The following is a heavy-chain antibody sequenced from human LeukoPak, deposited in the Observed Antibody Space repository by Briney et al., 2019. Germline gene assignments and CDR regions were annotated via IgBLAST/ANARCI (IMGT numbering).Heavy chain of an antibody. J-gene: IGHJ6*03. CDR1: GFTFDDYA. Sequence: PGRSLRLSCAASGFTFDDYAMHWVRQAPGKGLEWVSGISWNSGSIGYADSVKGRFTISRDNAKNSLYLQMNSLRAEDMALYYCAKDGGRGSSSYYYYMDVWGKGTKVTVSS. D-gene: IGHD2-2*01. CDR3: AKDGGRGSSSYYYYMDV. V-gene: IGHV3-9*03. CDR2: ISWNSGSI.